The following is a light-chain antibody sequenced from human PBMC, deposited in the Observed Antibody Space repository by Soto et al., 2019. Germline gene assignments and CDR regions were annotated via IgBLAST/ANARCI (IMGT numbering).Light chain of an antibody. CDR2: GAS. CDR3: LQYHYWWT. CDR1: QSVTTY. Sequence: IVLMQSPGTLSLSPGERASLSCRASQSVTTYLAWYQQKPGQAPRLLIYGASNRATGVSARFSGSGSGTEFTLTISSLQSEDFAVYYCLQYHYWWTFGQGTKVDIK. J-gene: IGKJ1*01. V-gene: IGKV3-15*01.